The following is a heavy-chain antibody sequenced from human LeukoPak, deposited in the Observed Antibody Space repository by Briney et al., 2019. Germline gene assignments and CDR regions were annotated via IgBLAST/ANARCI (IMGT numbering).Heavy chain of an antibody. CDR2: ISAGNGNT. J-gene: IGHJ4*02. D-gene: IGHD1-1*01. CDR3: ARVRGSTRTYFDY. CDR1: GYTFTSYA. Sequence: ASVKVSCKASGYTFTSYAIHWVRQAPGQRLEWMGWISAGNGNTKYSQNFQGRVTFISNTSATTAFMELSSLRSEDAAVYYCARVRGSTRTYFDYWGQETLVTVSS. V-gene: IGHV1-3*01.